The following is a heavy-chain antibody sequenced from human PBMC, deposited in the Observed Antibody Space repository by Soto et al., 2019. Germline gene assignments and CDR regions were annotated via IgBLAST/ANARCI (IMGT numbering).Heavy chain of an antibody. J-gene: IGHJ2*01. CDR1: GGTFSSYA. V-gene: IGHV1-3*01. CDR2: INAGNGNT. Sequence: EASVKVSCKASGGTFSSYAMHWVRQAPGQRLEWMGWINAGNGNTKYSQKFQGRVTITRDTSASTAYMELSSLRSEDTAVYYCARDTVVVTANWYFDLWGRGTLVTVSS. CDR3: ARDTVVVTANWYFDL. D-gene: IGHD2-21*02.